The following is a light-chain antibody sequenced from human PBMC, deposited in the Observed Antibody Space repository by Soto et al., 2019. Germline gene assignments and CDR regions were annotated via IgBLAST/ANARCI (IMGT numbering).Light chain of an antibody. CDR3: SPYAGSNNFE. Sequence: QSALTQPPSASGSPGQSVTISCTGTSSDVGGYNYVSWYQQHPGKAPKLMIYEVSKRPSGVPDRFSGSKSGNTASLTVSGLQAEDEADYYCSPYAGSNNFEFGGGTQLTVL. J-gene: IGLJ2*01. V-gene: IGLV2-8*01. CDR2: EVS. CDR1: SSDVGGYNY.